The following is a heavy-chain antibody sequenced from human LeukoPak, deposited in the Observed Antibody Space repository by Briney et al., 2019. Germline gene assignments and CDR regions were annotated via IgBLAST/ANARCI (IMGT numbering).Heavy chain of an antibody. Sequence: GASVKVSCKASGYTFTSYGISWVRQAPGQGLEWMGWISAYNGNTNYAQKLRGRVTMTTDTSTSTAYMELRSLRSDDTAVYYCARDYDAYCGGDCYSDYWGQGTLVTVSS. D-gene: IGHD2-21*02. CDR2: ISAYNGNT. CDR3: ARDYDAYCGGDCYSDY. CDR1: GYTFTSYG. V-gene: IGHV1-18*01. J-gene: IGHJ4*02.